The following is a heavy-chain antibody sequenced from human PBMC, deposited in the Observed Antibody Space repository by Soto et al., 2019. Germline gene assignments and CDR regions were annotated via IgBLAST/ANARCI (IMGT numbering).Heavy chain of an antibody. CDR3: AGNDYGDYGDAFYI. CDR2: IYYSGST. Sequence: SDTVSLTCTVSGGPISSSSYYWGWIRQPPGKGLEWIGSIYYSGSTYYNPSLKSRVTISVDTSKNQFSLKLSSVTAADTAVYYCAGNDYGDYGDAFYIWGQGPMVTVS. D-gene: IGHD4-17*01. CDR1: GGPISSSSYY. J-gene: IGHJ3*02. V-gene: IGHV4-39*01.